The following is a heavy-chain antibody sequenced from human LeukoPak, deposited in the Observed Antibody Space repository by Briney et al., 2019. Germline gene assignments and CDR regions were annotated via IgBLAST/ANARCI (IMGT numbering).Heavy chain of an antibody. CDR1: GYTFADYD. V-gene: IGHV1-2*02. D-gene: IGHD1-26*01. J-gene: IGHJ4*02. CDR3: ARDISGSYDY. Sequence: GASMKVSCKTSGYTFADYDIHWVRQAPGKGLEWVGRMNVISGGTTYAQRFQGRVTMTRDTSITTAYMELSRLRSDDTALYYCARDISGSYDYWGPGTRVTVSS. CDR2: MNVISGGT.